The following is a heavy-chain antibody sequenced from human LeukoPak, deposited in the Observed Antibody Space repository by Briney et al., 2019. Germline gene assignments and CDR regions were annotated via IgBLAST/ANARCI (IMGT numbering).Heavy chain of an antibody. D-gene: IGHD2-2*01. CDR1: GGSFSGYY. J-gene: IGHJ4*02. V-gene: IGHV4-34*01. CDR3: AKSSLYCTSTSCSYYFDY. CDR2: INHSGST. Sequence: SETLSLTCAVHGGSFSGYYWSWIRQPPGKGLEWIGEINHSGSTNYNPSLKSRVTISLDTSKNQFSLKLRSVTAADTAVYYCAKSSLYCTSTSCSYYFDYWGQGTLVTVSS.